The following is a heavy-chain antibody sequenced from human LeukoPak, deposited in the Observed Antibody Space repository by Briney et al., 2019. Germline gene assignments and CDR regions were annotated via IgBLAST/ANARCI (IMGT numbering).Heavy chain of an antibody. J-gene: IGHJ3*02. CDR1: GFTFSTYG. V-gene: IGHV3-30*02. Sequence: PGGSLRLSCAASGFTFSTYGMHWVRQAPGKGLEWVAFIRYDGSNEYYADSVKGRFTISRDNSKNTLYLQMNSLRAEDTAVYYCARVRAMATLDAFDIWGQGTMVTVSS. D-gene: IGHD2-2*01. CDR2: IRYDGSNE. CDR3: ARVRAMATLDAFDI.